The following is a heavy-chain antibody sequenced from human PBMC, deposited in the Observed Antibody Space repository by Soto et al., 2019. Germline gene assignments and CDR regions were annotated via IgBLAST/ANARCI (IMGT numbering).Heavy chain of an antibody. CDR2: IYPGDSDT. CDR1: GYSFTIYC. V-gene: IGHV5-51*01. CDR3: ASSHSSSWYNDAFDI. D-gene: IGHD6-13*01. Sequence: PGESLKISCKGSGYSFTIYCIGWVLQMPWKGLEWMGIIYPGDSDTRYSPSFQGQVTISADKSISTAYLQWSSLKASDTAMYYCASSHSSSWYNDAFDIWGQGTMVTVSS. J-gene: IGHJ3*02.